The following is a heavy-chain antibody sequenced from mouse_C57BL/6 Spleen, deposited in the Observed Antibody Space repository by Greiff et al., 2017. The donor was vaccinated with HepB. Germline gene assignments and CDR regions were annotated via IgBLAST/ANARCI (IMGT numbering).Heavy chain of an antibody. J-gene: IGHJ4*01. V-gene: IGHV1-82*01. Sequence: LVEPGASVKISCKASGYAFSSSWMNWVKQRPGKGLEWIGRIYPGDGDTNYNGKFKGKATLTADKSSSTAYMQLSSLTSEDSAVYFCARDDGYYFYAMDYWGQGTSVTVSS. CDR3: ARDDGYYFYAMDY. CDR1: GYAFSSSW. D-gene: IGHD2-3*01. CDR2: IYPGDGDT.